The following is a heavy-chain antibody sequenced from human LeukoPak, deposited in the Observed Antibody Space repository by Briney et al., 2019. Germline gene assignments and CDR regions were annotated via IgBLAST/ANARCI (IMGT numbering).Heavy chain of an antibody. J-gene: IGHJ4*02. CDR1: GFTFSNYW. D-gene: IGHD1-26*01. CDR2: MNSDGSST. CDR3: AKDSYSGSFDY. Sequence: PGGSLRLSCAASGFTFSNYWVHWVRQAPGKGLVWVSRMNSDGSSTSYADSVKGRFTISRDNAKNTLYLQMNSLRVEDTAVYYCAKDSYSGSFDYWGQGTLVTVSS. V-gene: IGHV3-74*01.